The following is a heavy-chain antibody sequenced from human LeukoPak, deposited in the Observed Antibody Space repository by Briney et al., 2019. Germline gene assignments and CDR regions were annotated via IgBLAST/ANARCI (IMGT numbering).Heavy chain of an antibody. CDR3: ARDPNVVIVSASRFDY. CDR2: ISTSSSYI. D-gene: IGHD2-15*01. J-gene: IGHJ4*02. V-gene: IGHV3-21*01. CDR1: GLTFSSYN. Sequence: GGSLRLSCAASGLTFSSYNMNWVRQAPGKGLEWVSSISTSSSYIYYADSVKGRFTVSRDNAKNSVYLQMNSLRAEDTAVYYCARDPNVVIVSASRFDYWGQGTLVTVSS.